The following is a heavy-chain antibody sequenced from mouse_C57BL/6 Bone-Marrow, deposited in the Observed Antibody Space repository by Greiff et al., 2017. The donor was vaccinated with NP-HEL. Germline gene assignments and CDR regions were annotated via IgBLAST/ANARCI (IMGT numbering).Heavy chain of an antibody. CDR3: ARGMGYDGTVVPLFAY. CDR1: GFTFTSYW. V-gene: IGHV1-7*01. J-gene: IGHJ3*01. CDR2: INPSSGYT. Sequence: QVQLKESGAELAKPGASVKLSCKASGFTFTSYWMHWVKQRPGQGLEWIGYINPSSGYTKYNQKFKDKATLTADKSSSTAYMLLSRLTYEDSAVYYCARGMGYDGTVVPLFAYWGQGTLVTVSA. D-gene: IGHD2-2*01.